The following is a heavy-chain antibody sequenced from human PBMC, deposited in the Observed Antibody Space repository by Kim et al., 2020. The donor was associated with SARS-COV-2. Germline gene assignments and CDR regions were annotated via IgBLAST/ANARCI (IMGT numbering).Heavy chain of an antibody. CDR1: GFIFSSYS. D-gene: IGHD2-8*01. J-gene: IGHJ5*01. V-gene: IGHV3-23*01. CDR2: IGGISGST. Sequence: GGSLRLSCVASGFIFSSYSMSWVRQAPGKGLEWVAAIGGISGSTYYADSVKGRFTISRDNSKNTLYLQMNSLRAEDTAEYYCAKILMAGTRKFDSWGQGTLVTVSS. CDR3: AKILMAGTRKFDS.